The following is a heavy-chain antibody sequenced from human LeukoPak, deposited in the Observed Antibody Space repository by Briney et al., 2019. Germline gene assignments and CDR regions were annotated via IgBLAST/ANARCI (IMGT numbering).Heavy chain of an antibody. D-gene: IGHD6-13*01. V-gene: IGHV4-39*07. Sequence: SETLSLTCTVSGGSISSSSYYWGWIRQPPGKGLEWIGSIYYSGSTYYNPSLKSRVTISVDTSKNQFSLKLSSVTAADTAVYYCARDTNHGWVAAAGINAFDIWGQGTMVTVSS. CDR3: ARDTNHGWVAAAGINAFDI. CDR1: GGSISSSSYY. CDR2: IYYSGST. J-gene: IGHJ3*02.